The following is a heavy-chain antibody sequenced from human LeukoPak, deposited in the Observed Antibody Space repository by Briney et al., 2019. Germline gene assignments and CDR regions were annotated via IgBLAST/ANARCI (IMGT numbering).Heavy chain of an antibody. V-gene: IGHV1-2*02. CDR1: GYTFTGYY. CDR2: INPSSGGT. D-gene: IGHD1-26*01. Sequence: ASMKVSCKASGYTFTGYYIHWVRQAPGQGLEWMGWINPSSGGTNYAQKFQGRVTMTRDTSISTAYMELSRLRSDDTAVYFCARTPTATPGMHWGQGTLVIVSS. J-gene: IGHJ4*02. CDR3: ARTPTATPGMH.